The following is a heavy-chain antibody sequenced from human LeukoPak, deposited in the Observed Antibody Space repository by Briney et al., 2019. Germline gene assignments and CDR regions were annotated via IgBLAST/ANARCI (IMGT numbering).Heavy chain of an antibody. J-gene: IGHJ5*02. D-gene: IGHD6-13*01. Sequence: GGSLRLSCAASGFTVSSNYMSWVRQAPGKGLEWVSAIYSGGSTYYADSVKGRFTISRDNSKNTLYLQMNSLRAEDTAVYYCARAAAGSIGWFDPWGQGTLVTVSS. CDR3: ARAAAGSIGWFDP. CDR2: IYSGGST. CDR1: GFTVSSNY. V-gene: IGHV3-53*01.